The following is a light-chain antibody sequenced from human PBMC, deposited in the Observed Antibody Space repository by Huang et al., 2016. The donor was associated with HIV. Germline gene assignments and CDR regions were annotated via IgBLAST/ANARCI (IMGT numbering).Light chain of an antibody. J-gene: IGKJ1*01. CDR3: QQYNNWPRT. Sequence: EIVMTQSPATMSVSPGGRATLSFRASQSVRSNLAWYQHKPGQAPRVLIYGASTRATGGPARFSGSGSETEFTLTISSLQSEDFALYYCQQYNNWPRTFGQGTKVEIK. CDR1: QSVRSN. CDR2: GAS. V-gene: IGKV3-15*01.